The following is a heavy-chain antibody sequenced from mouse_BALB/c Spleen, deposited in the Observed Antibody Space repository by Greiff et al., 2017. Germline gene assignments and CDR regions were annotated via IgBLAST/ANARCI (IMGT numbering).Heavy chain of an antibody. D-gene: IGHD4-1*01. V-gene: IGHV1S127*01. Sequence: QVQLQQPGAELVKPGASVKMSCKASGYTFTSYWMHWVKQRPGQGLEWIGVIDPSDSYTSYNQKFKGKATLTVDTSSSTAYMQLSSLTSEDSAVYYCTGRSLGYYLDSWGQGTTLTVAS. CDR2: IDPSDSYT. J-gene: IGHJ2*01. CDR3: TGRSLGYYLDS. CDR1: GYTFTSYW.